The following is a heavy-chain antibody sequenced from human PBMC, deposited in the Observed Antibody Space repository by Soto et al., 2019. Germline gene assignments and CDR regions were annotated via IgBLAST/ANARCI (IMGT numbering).Heavy chain of an antibody. J-gene: IGHJ4*02. Sequence: PSETLSLTCTVSGGSISSSNWWNWVRQPPGKGLEWIGEIYHSGSTNYNPSLKSRVTISVDKSKNQFSLKLSSVTAADTAVYYCARIAVAGTRFDYWGQGTLVTVSS. D-gene: IGHD6-19*01. CDR2: IYHSGST. CDR1: GGSISSSNW. CDR3: ARIAVAGTRFDY. V-gene: IGHV4-4*02.